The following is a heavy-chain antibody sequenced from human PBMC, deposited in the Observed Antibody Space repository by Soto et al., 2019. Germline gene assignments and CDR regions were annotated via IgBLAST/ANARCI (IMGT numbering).Heavy chain of an antibody. V-gene: IGHV4-59*01. Sequence: SETLSLTCTVSGGSMRSFYWSWIRQPPGKGLEWIGYVHDSGSTSYNPSLQSRVTISADTSKNQFSLDLRSVTAADTAKYYCARRWSGTDEWGQGILVTGSS. CDR3: ARRWSGTDE. CDR1: GGSMRSFY. J-gene: IGHJ4*02. D-gene: IGHD3-10*01. CDR2: VHDSGST.